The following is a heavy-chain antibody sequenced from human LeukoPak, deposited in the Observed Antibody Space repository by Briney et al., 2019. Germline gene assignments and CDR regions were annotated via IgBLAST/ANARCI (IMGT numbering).Heavy chain of an antibody. V-gene: IGHV3-53*01. D-gene: IGHD6-19*01. CDR3: ARGFDNLGSGWYSY. CDR2: IYSGGST. J-gene: IGHJ4*02. CDR1: GFTVSSNS. Sequence: GGSLRLSCAASGFTVSSNSMSWVRQAPGKGLEWVSVIYSGGSTYYADSVKGRFTISRDNSKNTLYLQMNSLRAEDTAVYYCARGFDNLGSGWYSYWGQGTLVTVSS.